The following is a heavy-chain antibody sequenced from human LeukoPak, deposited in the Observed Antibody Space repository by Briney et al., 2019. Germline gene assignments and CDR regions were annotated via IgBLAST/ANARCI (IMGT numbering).Heavy chain of an antibody. CDR2: INHSGST. CDR1: GGSISSSSYY. J-gene: IGHJ4*02. Sequence: PSETLSLTCTVSGGSISSSSYYWSWIRQPPGKGLEWIGEINHSGSTNYNPSLKSRVTISVDTSKNQFSLKLSSVTAADTAVYYCARQVVDCSSTSCYSIFDYWGQGTLVTVSS. V-gene: IGHV4-39*01. CDR3: ARQVVDCSSTSCYSIFDY. D-gene: IGHD2-2*01.